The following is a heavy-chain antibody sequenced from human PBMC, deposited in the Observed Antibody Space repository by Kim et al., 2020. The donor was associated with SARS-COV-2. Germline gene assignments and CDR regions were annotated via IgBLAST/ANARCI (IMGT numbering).Heavy chain of an antibody. CDR2: SKNRGSGYTA. V-gene: IGHV3-72*01. J-gene: IGHJ3*02. D-gene: IGHD2-8*01. CDR3: ARDSMKYAFDI. CDR1: GFTFSDHH. Sequence: GGSLRLSCVASGFTFSDHHMDWVRQAPGKGLECVARSKNRGSGYTAEYAASVKGRFTISRDESKNSLYLQMNSLKTEDTAVYYCARDSMKYAFDILGQGTMLTASS.